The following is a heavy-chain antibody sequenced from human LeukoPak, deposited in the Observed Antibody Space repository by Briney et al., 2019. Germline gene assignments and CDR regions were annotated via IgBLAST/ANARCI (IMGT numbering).Heavy chain of an antibody. CDR1: GFTFRRYW. CDR3: ARDFSRRSYYGDVDY. D-gene: IGHD1-26*01. V-gene: IGHV3-7*01. CDR2: IKEDGSEK. J-gene: IGHJ4*02. Sequence: GGSLRLSCAAPGFTFRRYWMSWVRQAPGKGLKWVADIKEDGSEKNYLDSVKGRFTISRDNAKNSLYLQMNSLRAEDTAVYYCARDFSRRSYYGDVDYWGQGTLVTVSS.